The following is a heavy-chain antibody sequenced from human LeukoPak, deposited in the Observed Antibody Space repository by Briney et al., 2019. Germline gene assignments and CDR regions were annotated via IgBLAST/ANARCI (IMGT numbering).Heavy chain of an antibody. CDR3: AILYSGSYYFDY. CDR2: FDPEDGKT. Sequence: ASVKVSXKVSGYTLTELSMHWVRQAPGKGLEWMGGFDPEDGKTIYAQKFQGRVTMTEDTSTDTAYMELSSLRSEDTAVYYCAILYSGSYYFDYWGQGTLVTVSS. V-gene: IGHV1-24*01. CDR1: GYTLTELS. J-gene: IGHJ4*02. D-gene: IGHD1-26*01.